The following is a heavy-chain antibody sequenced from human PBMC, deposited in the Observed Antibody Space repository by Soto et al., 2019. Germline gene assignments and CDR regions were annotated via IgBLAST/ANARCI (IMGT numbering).Heavy chain of an antibody. CDR1: GYTFTSYD. CDR2: MNPNSGNT. Sequence: EASVKVSCKASGYTFTSYDINWVRQATGQGLEWMGWMNPNSGNTGYAQKFQGRVTMTRNTSISTAYMELSSLRSEDTAVYYCARGLLGYCISTSCPSSYYYYGMDVWGQGTTVTVSS. J-gene: IGHJ6*02. D-gene: IGHD2-2*01. CDR3: ARGLLGYCISTSCPSSYYYYGMDV. V-gene: IGHV1-8*01.